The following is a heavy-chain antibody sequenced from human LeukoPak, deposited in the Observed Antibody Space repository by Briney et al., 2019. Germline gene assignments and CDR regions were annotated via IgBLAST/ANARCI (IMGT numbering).Heavy chain of an antibody. CDR2: INPNGGGT. V-gene: IGHV1-2*02. J-gene: IGHJ5*02. CDR3: ARDPPYGSGTPEIP. CDR1: GYTFTGYY. Sequence: GASVKVSCKASGYTFTGYYMHWVRQAPGQGLEWMGWINPNGGGTNYAQKFQGRVTITADKSTSTAYMELSSLRSEDTAVYYCARDPPYGSGTPEIPWGQGTLVTVSS. D-gene: IGHD3-10*01.